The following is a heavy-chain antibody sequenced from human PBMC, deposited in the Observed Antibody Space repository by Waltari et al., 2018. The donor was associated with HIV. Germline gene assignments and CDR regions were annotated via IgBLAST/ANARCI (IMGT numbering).Heavy chain of an antibody. Sequence: EVQLVESGGGLVKPGGSLRLSCAASGFTFSNAWMSWVRQAPGKGLEWVGRMKSKTDGGTTDYAAPVKGRFTISRDDSKNTLYLQMNSLKTEDTAVYYCTTPHYYDDFDYWGQGTLVTVSS. CDR3: TTPHYYDDFDY. V-gene: IGHV3-15*01. D-gene: IGHD3-22*01. J-gene: IGHJ4*02. CDR2: MKSKTDGGTT. CDR1: GFTFSNAW.